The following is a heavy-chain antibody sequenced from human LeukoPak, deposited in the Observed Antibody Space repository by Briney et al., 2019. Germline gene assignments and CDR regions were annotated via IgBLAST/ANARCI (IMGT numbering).Heavy chain of an antibody. V-gene: IGHV4-39*07. Sequence: PSETLSLTCTVSGGSISSSSYYWGWIRQPPGKGLEWIGSIYYSGSTYYNPSLKSRVTISVDTSKNQFSLKLSSVTAADTAVYYCARGPVLRYFDWPLNLWGQGTMVTVSS. CDR2: IYYSGST. D-gene: IGHD3-9*01. CDR3: ARGPVLRYFDWPLNL. J-gene: IGHJ3*01. CDR1: GGSISSSSYY.